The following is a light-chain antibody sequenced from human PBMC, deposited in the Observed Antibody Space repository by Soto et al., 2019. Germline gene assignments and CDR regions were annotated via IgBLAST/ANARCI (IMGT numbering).Light chain of an antibody. J-gene: IGKJ4*01. CDR3: QQYNNWPLT. Sequence: EIVVTQSPATLSVSPGERATLPCRASLSISRHLAGYQQTPGQAPRLLIYGASTGATGIPARFSGSGSGTEFTLTISSLQSEDFAVYYCQQYNNWPLTFGGGTKVEIK. CDR2: GAS. V-gene: IGKV3-15*01. CDR1: LSISRH.